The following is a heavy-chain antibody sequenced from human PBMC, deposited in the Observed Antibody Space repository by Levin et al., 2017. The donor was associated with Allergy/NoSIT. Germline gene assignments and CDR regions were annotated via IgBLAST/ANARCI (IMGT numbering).Heavy chain of an antibody. Sequence: SGPTLVKPTQTFTLTCTFSGFLLSTSGVGVGWIRQPPGKALEWRALIYWDDDKRYSPSLKSRLAITKDTSKNQVVLTMTNMGPVDTATYYCALHRTGGWDYWGQGTLVTVS. V-gene: IGHV2-5*02. D-gene: IGHD6-19*01. CDR1: GFLLSTSGVG. J-gene: IGHJ4*02. CDR3: ALHRTGGWDY. CDR2: IYWDDDK.